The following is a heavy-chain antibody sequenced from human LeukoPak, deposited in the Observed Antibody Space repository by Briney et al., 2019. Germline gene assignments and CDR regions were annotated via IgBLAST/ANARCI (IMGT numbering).Heavy chain of an antibody. CDR2: ISSSSSTI. CDR3: ARGRPSGWYGEGWFDP. CDR1: GFTFSTYD. Sequence: PGGSLRLSCAASGFTFSTYDMHWARQAPGKGLEWVSYISSSSSTIYYADSVKGRFTISRDNAKNSLYLQMNSLRAEDTAVYYCARGRPSGWYGEGWFDPWGQGTLVTVSS. V-gene: IGHV3-48*04. D-gene: IGHD6-19*01. J-gene: IGHJ5*02.